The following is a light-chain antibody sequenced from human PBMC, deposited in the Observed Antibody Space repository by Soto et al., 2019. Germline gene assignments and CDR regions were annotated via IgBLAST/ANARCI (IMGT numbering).Light chain of an antibody. CDR3: VLYMGSGIDV. V-gene: IGLV8-61*01. Sequence: QTVVTQEPSFSVSPGGTVTLTCGLSSGSVSTSYYPSWYQQTPGQAPRTLIYITNTRSSGVPDRFSGSILGNKAALTITGAQADDESDYYCVLYMGSGIDVFGTGTKLTVL. CDR1: SGSVSTSYY. J-gene: IGLJ1*01. CDR2: ITN.